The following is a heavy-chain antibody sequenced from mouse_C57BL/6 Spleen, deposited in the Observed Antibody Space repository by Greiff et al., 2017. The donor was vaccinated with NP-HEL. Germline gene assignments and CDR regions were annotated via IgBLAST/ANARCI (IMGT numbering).Heavy chain of an antibody. CDR2: IDPETGGT. J-gene: IGHJ3*01. CDR3: TRSGWFAY. CDR1: GYTFTDYE. Sequence: ESGAELVRPGASVTLSCKASGYTFTDYEMHWVKQTPVHGLEWIGAIDPETGGTAYNQKFKGKAILTADKSSSTAYMELRSLTSEDSAVYYCTRSGWFAYWGQGTLVTVSA. V-gene: IGHV1-15*01.